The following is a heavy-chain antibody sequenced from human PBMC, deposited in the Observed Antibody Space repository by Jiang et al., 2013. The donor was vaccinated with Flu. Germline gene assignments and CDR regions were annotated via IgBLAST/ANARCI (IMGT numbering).Heavy chain of an antibody. V-gene: IGHV1-2*02. CDR3: AKDRVTTGGD. D-gene: IGHD4-17*01. J-gene: IGHJ4*02. CDR1: GYIFTDYY. CDR2: ISPNRGDT. Sequence: SGAEVKKPGASVKVSCKASGYIFTDYYIHWVRQAPGQGLEWMGWISPNRGDTKYVEKFQGRVTMTRDTSISTAYMEVSRLTSDDTAVYYCAKDRVTTGGDWGQGTLVIVSS.